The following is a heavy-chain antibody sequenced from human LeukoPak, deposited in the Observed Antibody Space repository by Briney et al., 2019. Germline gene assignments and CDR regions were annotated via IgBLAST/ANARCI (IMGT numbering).Heavy chain of an antibody. D-gene: IGHD6-13*01. J-gene: IGHJ1*01. CDR1: GDSVSINSAA. CDR2: TYYRSNWYN. V-gene: IGHV6-1*01. CDR3: ARDSSSWYGYFHH. Sequence: SQTLSLTFAISGDSVSINSAAWNWVRQSPSRGLEWLGRTYYRSNWYNDYALSVKSRITINPDTSNNQFSLQLNSVTPEDTAVYYCARDSSSWYGYFHHWGQGTLVTVSS.